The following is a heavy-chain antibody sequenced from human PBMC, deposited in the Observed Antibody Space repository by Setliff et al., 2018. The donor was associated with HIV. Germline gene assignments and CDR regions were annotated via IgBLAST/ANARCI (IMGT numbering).Heavy chain of an antibody. J-gene: IGHJ4*02. D-gene: IGHD6-19*01. CDR1: GYTFTKYG. V-gene: IGHV1-18*01. CDR3: ARDGLLVAGIRFDY. Sequence: ASVKVSCKTSGYTFTKYGITWVRQAPGQGLEWMGWISANNGNTKYAQKFQGRVTITADESMTTAYMELSGLKYEDTAVYYCARDGLLVAGIRFDYWGQGTLVTVSS. CDR2: ISANNGNT.